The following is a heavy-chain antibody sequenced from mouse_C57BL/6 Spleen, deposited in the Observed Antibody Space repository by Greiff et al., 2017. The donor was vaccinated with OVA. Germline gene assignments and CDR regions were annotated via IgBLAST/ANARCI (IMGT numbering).Heavy chain of an antibody. CDR1: GYTFTSYD. CDR2: IYPRDGST. V-gene: IGHV1-85*01. J-gene: IGHJ1*03. D-gene: IGHD2-5*01. Sequence: QVQLQQSGPELVKPGASVKLSCKASGYTFTSYDINWVKQRPGQGLEWIGWIYPRDGSTKYNEKFKGKATLTVDTSSSTAYMELHSLTSDDSAVYFFARKKSYYSNWDWYFDVWGTGTTVTVSS. CDR3: ARKKSYYSNWDWYFDV.